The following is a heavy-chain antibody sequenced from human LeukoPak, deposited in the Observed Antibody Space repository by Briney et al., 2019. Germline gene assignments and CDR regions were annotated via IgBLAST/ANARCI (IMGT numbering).Heavy chain of an antibody. V-gene: IGHV5-51*01. Sequence: GASLKISCEGSGYSFSNCWIGWVRQMPGKGLEWMGIIYPGDYETRYSPSFQGLVTISVDKSISTAYLQWSSLKASDTAMYYCAIPPGYCGNDCSFDHWGQGTLVTVSS. CDR1: GYSFSNCW. D-gene: IGHD4-23*01. CDR2: IYPGDYET. CDR3: AIPPGYCGNDCSFDH. J-gene: IGHJ4*02.